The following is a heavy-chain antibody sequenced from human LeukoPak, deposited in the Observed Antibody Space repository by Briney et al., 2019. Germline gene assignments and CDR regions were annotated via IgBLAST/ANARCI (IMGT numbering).Heavy chain of an antibody. Sequence: GGSVRLSCAASGFTFSDYYMSWIRQAPGKGLEWVSYISSSSSYTNYADSVKGRFTISRDNAKNSLYLQMNSLRAEDTAVYYCAREVRYSSSWYPDWGQGTLVTVSS. CDR2: ISSSSSYT. D-gene: IGHD6-13*01. CDR1: GFTFSDYY. CDR3: AREVRYSSSWYPD. V-gene: IGHV3-11*06. J-gene: IGHJ4*02.